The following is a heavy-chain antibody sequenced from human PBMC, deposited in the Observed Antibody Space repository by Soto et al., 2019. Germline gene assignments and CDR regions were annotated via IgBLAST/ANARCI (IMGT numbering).Heavy chain of an antibody. J-gene: IGHJ6*02. V-gene: IGHV3-23*01. CDR2: ISGSGGST. D-gene: IGHD1-26*01. CDR3: AKETSSGSYGVYYGMDV. CDR1: GFTFSSYA. Sequence: GGSLRLSCVVSGFTFSSYAVTWVHQAPGKGLEWVSAISGSGGSTYYADSVKGRFTISRDHSKDTLYLQMNSLRAEDTAVYYCAKETSSGSYGVYYGMDVWGQGTTVTVSS.